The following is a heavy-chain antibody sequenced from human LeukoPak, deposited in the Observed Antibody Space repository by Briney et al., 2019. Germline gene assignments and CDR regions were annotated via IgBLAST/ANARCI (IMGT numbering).Heavy chain of an antibody. Sequence: GGSLRLSCAASGFTFSSYVMSWVRQTPGKGLEWVSTITGSGDATYYADSVKGRFTISRDNSKNTLYLQMNSLKTEDTAVYYCTTDQHDSSGYWADYWGQGTLVTVSS. CDR1: GFTFSSYV. J-gene: IGHJ4*02. D-gene: IGHD3-22*01. V-gene: IGHV3-23*01. CDR2: ITGSGDAT. CDR3: TTDQHDSSGYWADY.